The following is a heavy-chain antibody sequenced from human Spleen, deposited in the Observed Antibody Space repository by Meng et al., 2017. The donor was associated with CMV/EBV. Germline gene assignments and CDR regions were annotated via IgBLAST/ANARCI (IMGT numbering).Heavy chain of an antibody. CDR2: INSDGSST. CDR1: YG. J-gene: IGHJ4*02. D-gene: IGHD3-3*01. V-gene: IGHV3-74*01. CDR3: ARDSTRSRGGFLEWLLRYYLDY. Sequence: YGMHWVRQAPGKGLVWVSRINSDGSSTSYADSVKGRFTISRDNAKNTLYLQMNSLTVEDTAVYFCARDSTRSRGGFLEWLLRYYLDYWGQGTLVTVSS.